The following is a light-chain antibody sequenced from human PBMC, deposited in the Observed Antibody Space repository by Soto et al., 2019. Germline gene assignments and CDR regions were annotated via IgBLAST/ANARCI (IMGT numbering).Light chain of an antibody. CDR3: QYDRSSGT. V-gene: IGKV3-20*01. J-gene: IGKJ1*01. CDR1: QSLSTSY. Sequence: DIVLTHSPGTLSLSPWEIATLSCRASQSLSTSYLAWYQQKPVQAPRLLTYGTSSRASGIPDRFIGTGSGTNFTLTSSRLAPEDFAVYYCQYDRSSGTFGQGTKVDIK. CDR2: GTS.